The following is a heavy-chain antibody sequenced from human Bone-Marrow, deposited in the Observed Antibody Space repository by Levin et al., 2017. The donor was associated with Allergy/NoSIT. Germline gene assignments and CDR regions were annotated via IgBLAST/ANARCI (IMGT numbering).Heavy chain of an antibody. CDR2: IYSGGST. CDR1: GFTVSSNY. V-gene: IGHV3-53*01. Sequence: GGSLRLSCAASGFTVSSNYMSWVRQAPGKGPEWVSVIYSGGSTYYADSVKGRFTISRDNSKNTLYHQMNSLRAEDTAVYYCARGWFGELLSHWGQGTLVTVSS. D-gene: IGHD3-10*01. J-gene: IGHJ4*02. CDR3: ARGWFGELLSH.